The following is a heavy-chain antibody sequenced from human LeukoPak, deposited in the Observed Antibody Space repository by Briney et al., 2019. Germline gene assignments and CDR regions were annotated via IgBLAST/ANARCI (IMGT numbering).Heavy chain of an antibody. Sequence: GGSLRLSCAASGFTLSTYSMNWVRQAPGKGLEWVSSITSSSSYYADSVKGRFTISRDNAKNSLYLQMNSLRAEDTAVYYCARGYRGFDIWGQGTMVTVSS. V-gene: IGHV3-21*01. D-gene: IGHD5-18*01. CDR3: ARGYRGFDI. CDR1: GFTLSTYS. CDR2: ITSSSSY. J-gene: IGHJ3*02.